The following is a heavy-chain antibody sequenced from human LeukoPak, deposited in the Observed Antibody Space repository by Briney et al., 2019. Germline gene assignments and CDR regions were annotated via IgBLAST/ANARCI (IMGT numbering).Heavy chain of an antibody. V-gene: IGHV4-59*08. CDR2: IYYSGDT. Sequence: SETLSLTCSVSGGSINSYYWSWIRQPPGKGLEWIGYIYYSGDTNYNPSLKSRVTISIDTSKNQFSLKLSSVTAADTAVYYCARQRPEGFCSGTNCYFWFDPWGQGTLVTVSS. CDR3: ARQRPEGFCSGTNCYFWFDP. CDR1: GGSINSYY. D-gene: IGHD2-15*01. J-gene: IGHJ5*02.